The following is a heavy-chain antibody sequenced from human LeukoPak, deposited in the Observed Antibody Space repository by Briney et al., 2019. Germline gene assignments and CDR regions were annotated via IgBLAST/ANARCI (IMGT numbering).Heavy chain of an antibody. D-gene: IGHD3-22*01. Sequence: PGGSLRLSCAASGFTFGSYSMNWVRQAPGKGLEWVSSISSSSSYIYYADSVKGRFTISRDNAKNSLYPQMNSLRAEDTAVYYCARVLPYYYDSSGPRHYYYGMDVWGQGTTVTVSS. CDR1: GFTFGSYS. V-gene: IGHV3-21*01. CDR2: ISSSSSYI. CDR3: ARVLPYYYDSSGPRHYYYGMDV. J-gene: IGHJ6*02.